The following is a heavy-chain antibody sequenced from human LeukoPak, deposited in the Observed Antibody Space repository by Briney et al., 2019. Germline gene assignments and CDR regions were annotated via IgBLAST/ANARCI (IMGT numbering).Heavy chain of an antibody. V-gene: IGHV1-18*01. CDR1: GYTFTSYG. J-gene: IGHJ6*02. D-gene: IGHD4-23*01. CDR2: ISAYNGNT. Sequence: AAVKVSCKASGYTFTSYGISWVRQAPGQGPEWMGWISAYNGNTNYAQNLQGRVTMTTDTTTSTAYMELRSLRSDDTAVYYCARARTVAYYSYGMDVWGQGTTVTVSS. CDR3: ARARTVAYYSYGMDV.